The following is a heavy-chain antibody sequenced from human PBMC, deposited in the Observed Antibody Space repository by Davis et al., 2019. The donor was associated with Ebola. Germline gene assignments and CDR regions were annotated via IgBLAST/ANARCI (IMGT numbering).Heavy chain of an antibody. CDR1: GGSISSHY. V-gene: IGHV4-59*11. CDR3: ARVGTGGSASHFDL. CDR2: IYYSGST. J-gene: IGHJ2*01. D-gene: IGHD2-8*02. Sequence: ESLKISCTVSGGSISSHYWSWIRQPPGKGLEWIGYIYYSGSTNYNPSLKSRVTISVDTSKNQFSLKLSSVTAADTAVYYCARVGTGGSASHFDLWGRGTLVTVSS.